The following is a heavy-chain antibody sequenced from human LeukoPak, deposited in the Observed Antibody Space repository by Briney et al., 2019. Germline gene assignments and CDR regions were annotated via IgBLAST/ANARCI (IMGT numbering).Heavy chain of an antibody. D-gene: IGHD2-2*02. Sequence: GPSLKVSCKASGYTFTTYSITWVRQAPGQGLEWMGWISGANGDTNYAEKFQGRITMTTDSSTSTAYMDLRSLTPDDTGLYYCARLWAYTAYWGQGTLVTVAS. CDR3: ARLWAYTAY. CDR2: ISGANGDT. J-gene: IGHJ4*02. V-gene: IGHV1-18*01. CDR1: GYTFTTYS.